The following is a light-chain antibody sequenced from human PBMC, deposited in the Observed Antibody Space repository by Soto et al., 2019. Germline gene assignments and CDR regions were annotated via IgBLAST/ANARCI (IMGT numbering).Light chain of an antibody. CDR2: QGT. V-gene: IGLV2-23*01. CDR3: CSYAGDNIPYV. Sequence: QSALTQTASVSGSPGQSITISCTGTNSDVGSYNTVSWYQQYPGKPPKLLIYQGTKRPSGVSPRFSASKSGNTASLTISALQAEDEADYYCCSYAGDNIPYVFGSGTQLTVL. CDR1: NSDVGSYNT. J-gene: IGLJ1*01.